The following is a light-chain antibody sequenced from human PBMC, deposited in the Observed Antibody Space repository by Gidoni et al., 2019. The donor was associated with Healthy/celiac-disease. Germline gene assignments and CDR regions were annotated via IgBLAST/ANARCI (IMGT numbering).Light chain of an antibody. CDR3: QQYDNPLFT. CDR1: QDISNY. J-gene: IGKJ3*01. V-gene: IGKV1-33*01. CDR2: DAS. Sequence: PSTGSASVGDRVTITCQASQDISNYLNWYQQKPGKAPKLLIYDASNLETGVPSRFRGSGSGTDFTFTISSLQPEDIATYYCQQYDNPLFTFGPGTKVDIK.